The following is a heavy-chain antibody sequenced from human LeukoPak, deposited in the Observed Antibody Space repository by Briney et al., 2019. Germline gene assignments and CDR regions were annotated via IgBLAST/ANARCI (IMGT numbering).Heavy chain of an antibody. CDR2: INNDDSST. CDR1: GFTFSNYW. D-gene: IGHD5-12*01. V-gene: IGHV3-74*01. J-gene: IGHJ4*02. CDR3: TRARQYSGYAHGEYYFDY. Sequence: GGSLRLSCTASGFTFSNYWMHWVRQAPGKGLVWVSHINNDDSSTSYPDSVKGRFTISRDNAKNTLYLQMNSLKTEDTAVYYCTRARQYSGYAHGEYYFDYWGQGTLVTVSS.